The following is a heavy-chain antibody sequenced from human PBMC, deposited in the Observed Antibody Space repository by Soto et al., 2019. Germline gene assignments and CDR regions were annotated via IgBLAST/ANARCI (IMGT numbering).Heavy chain of an antibody. CDR2: ISYDGSNK. Sequence: QVQLVESGGGVVQPGRSLRLSCAASGFTFSSYGMHWVRQAPGKGLEWVAVISYDGSNKYYADSVKGRFTISRDNPKNTLYLQMNSLRAEDTAVYYCAKEVLVVPPPRVDYYYYGMDVWGQGTTVTVSS. CDR3: AKEVLVVPPPRVDYYYYGMDV. CDR1: GFTFSSYG. D-gene: IGHD2-2*01. V-gene: IGHV3-30*18. J-gene: IGHJ6*02.